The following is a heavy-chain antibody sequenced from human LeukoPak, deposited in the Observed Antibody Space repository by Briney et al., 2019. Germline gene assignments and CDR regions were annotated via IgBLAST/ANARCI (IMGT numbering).Heavy chain of an antibody. Sequence: PGGSLRLSCAASGFTFSSYATSWVRRAPGKGLEWVSALSGGGGGTYYADSVKGRFTISRDNSKNTLYLQMNNLRAEDTAVYYCAKGGKWDVTPFDYWGQGTLVTVSS. D-gene: IGHD1-26*01. CDR1: GFTFSSYA. V-gene: IGHV3-23*01. CDR3: AKGGKWDVTPFDY. J-gene: IGHJ4*02. CDR2: LSGGGGGT.